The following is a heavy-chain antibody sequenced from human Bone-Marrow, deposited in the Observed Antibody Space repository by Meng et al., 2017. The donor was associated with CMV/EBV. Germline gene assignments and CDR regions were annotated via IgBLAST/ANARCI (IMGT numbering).Heavy chain of an antibody. CDR3: ARRHGGDTNNYYYFDY. CDR2: ISVYGGNT. Sequence: GFTFSSHAMSWVRQAPGKGLEWVSAISVYGGNTYYVDSVKGRFTISRGNFKNTLYLQMNNLRAEDTAVYYCARRHGGDTNNYYYFDYWGQGTLVTVSS. CDR1: GFTFSSHA. J-gene: IGHJ4*02. D-gene: IGHD2-8*01. V-gene: IGHV3-23*01.